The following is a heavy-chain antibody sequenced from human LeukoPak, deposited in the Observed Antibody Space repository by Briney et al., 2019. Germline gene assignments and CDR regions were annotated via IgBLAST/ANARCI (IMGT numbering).Heavy chain of an antibody. D-gene: IGHD5-18*01. CDR3: ASGERGYSYGPLDY. J-gene: IGHJ4*02. V-gene: IGHV4-59*08. CDR2: IFYAGST. CDR1: GCSIRSYY. Sequence: ASETLSLTCIVSGCSIRSYYWSWIRQPPGXGLEWIGYIFYAGSTTYNPSLKSRVTISIDTYKNQFSLKLNSVTAADTAVYYCASGERGYSYGPLDYWGQGTLVTVSS.